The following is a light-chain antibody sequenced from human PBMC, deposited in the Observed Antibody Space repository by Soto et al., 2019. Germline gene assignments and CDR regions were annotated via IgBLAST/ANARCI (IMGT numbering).Light chain of an antibody. V-gene: IGLV2-8*01. Sequence: QSALTQPPSASGSPGQSVTISCTGTSSDIGGYNYVSWYQQLPGKAPKLMIYEVNKRPSGVPDRFSGSKSGNTASLTVSGLQAEDEADYYCISSAGSSISWVFGTGTKVTVL. CDR1: SSDIGGYNY. J-gene: IGLJ1*01. CDR3: ISSAGSSISWV. CDR2: EVN.